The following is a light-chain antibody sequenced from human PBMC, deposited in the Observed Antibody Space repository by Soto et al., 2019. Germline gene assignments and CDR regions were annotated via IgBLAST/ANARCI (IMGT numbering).Light chain of an antibody. J-gene: IGLJ2*01. CDR1: SSDVGGYNY. Sequence: LTQPPSASGSPGQSVTLSCTGTSSDVGGYNYVSWYQQHPGKAPKLMIYEVSKRPSGVPDRFSGSKSGNTASLTVSGLQAEDEADYYCSSYAGSNNYVVFGGGTQLTVL. V-gene: IGLV2-8*01. CDR3: SSYAGSNNYVV. CDR2: EVS.